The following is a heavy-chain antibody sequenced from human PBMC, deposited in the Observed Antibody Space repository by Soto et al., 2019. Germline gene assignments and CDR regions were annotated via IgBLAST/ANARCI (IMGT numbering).Heavy chain of an antibody. J-gene: IGHJ5*02. CDR2: INRNSINM. D-gene: IGHD1-1*01. CDR3: VRDLLEVVTKFDP. V-gene: IGHV3-21*01. Sequence: EAQLVESGGGLVKPGGSLRLSCAASGFTFSSYSMNWVRQAPGKGLEWVSAINRNSINMHYADSVKGRFTISRDNAKNSLYLQMNSLRVEDTAVYYCVRDLLEVVTKFDPWGQGTLVTVSS. CDR1: GFTFSSYS.